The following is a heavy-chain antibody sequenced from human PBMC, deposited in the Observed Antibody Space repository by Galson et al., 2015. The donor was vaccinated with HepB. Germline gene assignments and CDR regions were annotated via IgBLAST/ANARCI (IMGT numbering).Heavy chain of an antibody. CDR2: INPDNGNT. CDR3: ARGPWLGELTGILVLQH. Sequence: SVKVSCRASGYTFNTYGITYVRQAPGEGLEWVGWINPDNGNTKYAQKLQGRVTMTTDTSTRTAYMELRSLRSDDTAVYYCARGPWLGELTGILVLQHWGQGTLVTVSS. J-gene: IGHJ1*01. D-gene: IGHD3-10*01. CDR1: GYTFNTYG. V-gene: IGHV1-18*04.